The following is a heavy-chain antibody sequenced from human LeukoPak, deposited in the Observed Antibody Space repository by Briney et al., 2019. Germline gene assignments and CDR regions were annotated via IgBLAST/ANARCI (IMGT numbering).Heavy chain of an antibody. V-gene: IGHV5-51*01. Sequence: GESLKISCKGSGYSFTTYWIGWVRQMPGKGLQWMGIIYPGDSDTRYSPSFQGQVTISADKSISTAYLQRSSLKASDTAMYYCARRYRQGLRAAAGRGAFDIWGQGTMVTVSS. J-gene: IGHJ3*02. CDR3: ARRYRQGLRAAAGRGAFDI. D-gene: IGHD6-13*01. CDR1: GYSFTTYW. CDR2: IYPGDSDT.